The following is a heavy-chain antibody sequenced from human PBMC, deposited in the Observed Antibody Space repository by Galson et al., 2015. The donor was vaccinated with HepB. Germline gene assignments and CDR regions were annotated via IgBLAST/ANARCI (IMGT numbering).Heavy chain of an antibody. Sequence: SLRLSCAASGFTFSDSTIHWVRQASGKGLEWVGRIRSKANIYATAYAASVKGRFTISRDDSKDTAYLQMNSLKADDTAVYYCSRHASAILGTSPYFDYWGQGTLVTVFS. V-gene: IGHV3-73*01. D-gene: IGHD1-26*01. CDR1: GFTFSDST. J-gene: IGHJ4*02. CDR2: IRSKANIYAT. CDR3: SRHASAILGTSPYFDY.